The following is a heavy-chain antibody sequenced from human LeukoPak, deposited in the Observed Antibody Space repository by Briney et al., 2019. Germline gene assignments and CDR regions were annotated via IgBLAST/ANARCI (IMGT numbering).Heavy chain of an antibody. CDR3: AAGPGWVLDY. CDR2: IKSDGSEK. D-gene: IGHD6-19*01. CDR1: GFSFTTYW. Sequence: GGSLRLSCPASGFSFTTYWRFWVGQAPGKGLEWVATIKSDGSEKFYLDSVKGRFTISRDNTKKSLYLQMSSLRVEDTAVYYCAAGPGWVLDYLGQGNVVTVSS. V-gene: IGHV3-7*01. J-gene: IGHJ4*02.